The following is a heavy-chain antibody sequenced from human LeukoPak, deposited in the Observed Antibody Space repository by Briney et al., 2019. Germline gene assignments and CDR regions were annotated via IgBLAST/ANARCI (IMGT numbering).Heavy chain of an antibody. J-gene: IGHJ5*02. CDR3: ASQKGPYNWFDP. CDR2: IYSGGST. Sequence: GGSLRLSCTDSGFTVSGNYMSWVRQAPGKGLEWVSVIYSGGSTNYANSVKGRFTISRDNSKNTLYLQMNSLRAEDTAVYYCASQKGPYNWFDPWGQGTLVTVSS. CDR1: GFTVSGNY. V-gene: IGHV3-66*01.